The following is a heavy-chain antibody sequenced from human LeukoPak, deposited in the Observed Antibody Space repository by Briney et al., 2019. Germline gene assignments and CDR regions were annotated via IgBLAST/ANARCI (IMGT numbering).Heavy chain of an antibody. J-gene: IGHJ4*02. D-gene: IGHD1-26*01. Sequence: SETLSLTCAVYGGSFSGYYLSWIRQPPGKGLEWIGEINHSGSTNYNPSLKSRVTISVDTSKNQFSLKLSSVTAADTAVYYCARVGYSGSLGKDYWGQGTLVTVSS. CDR1: GGSFSGYY. CDR3: ARVGYSGSLGKDY. CDR2: INHSGST. V-gene: IGHV4-34*01.